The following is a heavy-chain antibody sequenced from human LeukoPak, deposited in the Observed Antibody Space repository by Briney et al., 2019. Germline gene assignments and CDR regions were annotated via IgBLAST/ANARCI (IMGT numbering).Heavy chain of an antibody. V-gene: IGHV3-11*01. Sequence: PGGSMRLSCAASGFTFSDYYMSWIRQAPGKGLEWVSYISSSGSTIYYADSVKGRFTISRDNAKNSLYLQMNSLRAEDTAVYYCASSPRGYSGYGTNFDYWGQGTLVTVSS. CDR2: ISSSGSTI. D-gene: IGHD5-12*01. CDR1: GFTFSDYY. J-gene: IGHJ4*02. CDR3: ASSPRGYSGYGTNFDY.